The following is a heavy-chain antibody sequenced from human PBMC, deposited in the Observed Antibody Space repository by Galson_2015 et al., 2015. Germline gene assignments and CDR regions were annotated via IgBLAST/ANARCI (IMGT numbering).Heavy chain of an antibody. J-gene: IGHJ6*02. CDR1: GDSVSSNIAA. Sequence: CAISGDSVSSNIAAWSWIRQSPWRGLEWLGRTYYRSKWSSDYALSVKSRLTINADTSKNQFFLHLNSVTPDDTAVYYCARGPDYYGMDVWGQGTTVTVSS. V-gene: IGHV6-1*01. CDR3: ARGPDYYGMDV. CDR2: TYYRSKWSS.